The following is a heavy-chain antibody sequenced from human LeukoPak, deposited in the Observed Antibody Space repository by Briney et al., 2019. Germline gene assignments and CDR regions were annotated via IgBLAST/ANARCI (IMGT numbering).Heavy chain of an antibody. J-gene: IGHJ3*02. D-gene: IGHD6-19*01. V-gene: IGHV3-7*01. CDR1: GFSFSTYW. Sequence: GGSLRLSCAASGFSFSTYWMTWVRQAAGKGLEWVANIEPAGSETYYVDPVKGRFTISRDNAKNSLYLQMDSLRADDTAVYYCARDQSGWYLGFDIWGQGTMVTVSS. CDR2: IEPAGSET. CDR3: ARDQSGWYLGFDI.